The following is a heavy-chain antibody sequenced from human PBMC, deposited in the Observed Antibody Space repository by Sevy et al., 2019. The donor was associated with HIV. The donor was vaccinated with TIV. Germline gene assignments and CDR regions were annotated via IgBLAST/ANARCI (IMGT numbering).Heavy chain of an antibody. CDR3: TTDRDSGGDSGI. Sequence: GGSLRLSCAASGFTFSNAWMSWVRQAPGKGLEWAGRIKSKTDGGTTDYAAPVKGRFTISRDDSKNTLYLQMNSLKTEDTAVYYCTTDRDSGGDSGIWGQGTLVTVSS. J-gene: IGHJ4*02. CDR1: GFTFSNAW. D-gene: IGHD2-21*01. CDR2: IKSKTDGGTT. V-gene: IGHV3-15*01.